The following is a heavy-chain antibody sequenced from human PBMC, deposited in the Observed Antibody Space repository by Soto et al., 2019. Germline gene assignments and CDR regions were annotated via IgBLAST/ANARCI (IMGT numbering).Heavy chain of an antibody. CDR2: IFANGNT. Sequence: SETLSLTCTVSGGSISEKYWNWVRQPPGKGLEWIGLIFANGNTDYNPSLKSRVTMSVDASKNQFSLRLTSMTAADTAVYYCVASLAASGLNWLDPWGRGTFVTVS. V-gene: IGHV4-4*07. CDR3: VASLAASGLNWLDP. D-gene: IGHD6-13*01. J-gene: IGHJ5*02. CDR1: GGSISEKY.